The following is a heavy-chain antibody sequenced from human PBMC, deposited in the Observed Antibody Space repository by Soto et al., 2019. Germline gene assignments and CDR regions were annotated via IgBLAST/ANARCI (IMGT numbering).Heavy chain of an antibody. CDR2: TVVGCGNS. J-gene: IGHJ6*02. D-gene: IGHD3-10*01. Sequence: SVKVSCKSSGFTFTSSAVQWVLQARGQRLEWIGLTVVGCGNSNYAQKFQERVTITRDMSTSTAYMELSSLRSEDTAVYYCARVDLIPPGLRGVIIRWGYYYGMDVWGQGTTVTVSS. CDR1: GFTFTSSA. CDR3: ARVDLIPPGLRGVIIRWGYYYGMDV. V-gene: IGHV1-58*01.